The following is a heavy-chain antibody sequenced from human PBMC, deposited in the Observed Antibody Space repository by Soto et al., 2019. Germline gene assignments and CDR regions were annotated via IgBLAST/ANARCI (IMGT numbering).Heavy chain of an antibody. CDR3: ARLNAGTTYYYYGMDV. V-gene: IGHV4-39*01. J-gene: IGHJ6*02. Sequence: SETLSLTCAVYGGSFSSYYWGWIRQPPGKGLEWIGSNYSGSTYYNPSLKSRVTISVDTSKNQFSLKLSSVTAADTAVYYCARLNAGTTYYYYGMDVWGQGTTVTVSS. D-gene: IGHD1-7*01. CDR1: GGSFSSYY. CDR2: NYSGST.